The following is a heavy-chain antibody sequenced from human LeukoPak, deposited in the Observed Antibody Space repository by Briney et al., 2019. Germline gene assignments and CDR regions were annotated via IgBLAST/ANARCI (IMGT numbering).Heavy chain of an antibody. D-gene: IGHD3-10*01. Sequence: PGTSLRLSCATSGFTFRMSGVHWVRQAPGKGLEWVALMSSDGIKSYYADSVKGRFTVSRDTSKDIVYLQMNSLSADDTGIYYCAKDHAGSGRAFEYWGQGILLTVSS. V-gene: IGHV3-30*04. J-gene: IGHJ4*02. CDR2: MSSDGIKS. CDR1: GFTFRMSG. CDR3: AKDHAGSGRAFEY.